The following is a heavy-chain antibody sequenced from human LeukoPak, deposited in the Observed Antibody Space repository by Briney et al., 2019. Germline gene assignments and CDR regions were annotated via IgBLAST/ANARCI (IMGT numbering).Heavy chain of an antibody. CDR3: ARDTGNPRYYYGMDV. V-gene: IGHV4-39*07. Sequence: SETLSLTCTVSGGSISSSSYYWGWIRQPPGKGLEWIGSIYYSGSTYYNPSLKSRVTISVDTSKNQFSLKLSSVTAADTAVYYCARDTGNPRYYYGMDVWGQGTTVTVSS. CDR2: IYYSGST. J-gene: IGHJ6*02. D-gene: IGHD2/OR15-2a*01. CDR1: GGSISSSSYY.